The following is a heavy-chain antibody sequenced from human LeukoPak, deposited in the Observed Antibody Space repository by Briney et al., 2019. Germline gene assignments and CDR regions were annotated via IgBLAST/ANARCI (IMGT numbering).Heavy chain of an antibody. D-gene: IGHD6-19*01. CDR1: GHTSTSYY. Sequence: DSVTVSCLASGHTSTSYYMHWVRQAHGQGLEWMGWINPNSGGTNYAQKFQGGVTMTRDTSISTAYMELSRLRSDDTAVYYCARNGYSSGWSGFDYWGQGTLVTVSS. J-gene: IGHJ4*02. V-gene: IGHV1-2*02. CDR2: INPNSGGT. CDR3: ARNGYSSGWSGFDY.